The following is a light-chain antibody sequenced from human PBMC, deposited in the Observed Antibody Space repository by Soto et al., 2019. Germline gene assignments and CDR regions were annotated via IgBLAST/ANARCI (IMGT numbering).Light chain of an antibody. J-gene: IGKJ5*01. V-gene: IGKV3D-20*01. CDR2: DAS. CDR3: QQDGSSPQIT. CDR1: QSVSSSY. Sequence: EIVLTQSPATRSLSPGERATLSCGASQSVSSSYLAWDQQKPGLAPMLLIYDASSRATGIPDRFSGSGSGTDFTLTISRLEPEDFAVYYCQQDGSSPQITFGQGTRMEIK.